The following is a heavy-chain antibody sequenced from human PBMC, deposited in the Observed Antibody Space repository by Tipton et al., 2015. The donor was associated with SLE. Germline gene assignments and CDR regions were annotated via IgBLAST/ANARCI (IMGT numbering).Heavy chain of an antibody. CDR2: IYYSGNT. V-gene: IGHV4-31*02. D-gene: IGHD1-14*01. CDR3: ARARRTTSSHFDY. Sequence: LRLSCTVSGGSISSGGYYWTWIRQLPGKGLEWIGYIYYSGNTYYNPSLGSRLTISIDTSKNQFSLRLTSMTPADTALYYCARARRTTSSHFDYWVQGTLVTVSS. J-gene: IGHJ4*02. CDR1: GGSISSGGYY.